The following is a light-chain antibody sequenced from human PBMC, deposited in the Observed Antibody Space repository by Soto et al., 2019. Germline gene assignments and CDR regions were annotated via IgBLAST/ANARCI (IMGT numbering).Light chain of an antibody. J-gene: IGKJ3*01. V-gene: IGKV1-9*01. CDR1: QGINSY. CDR2: AAS. Sequence: DIQLTQSPSFLSASVGDRVTITCRASQGINSYLAWYQQKPGIAPKLLIYAASTLQSGVPSRFSGSGSGAEFTLTISSLQPEDFATYYCQQLNSYPFFGPGTKVDIK. CDR3: QQLNSYPF.